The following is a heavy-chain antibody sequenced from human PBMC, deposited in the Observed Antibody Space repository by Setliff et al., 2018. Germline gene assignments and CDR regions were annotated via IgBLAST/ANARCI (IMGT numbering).Heavy chain of an antibody. Sequence: VASVKVSCKASGYTFTGYYMHWVRQAPGQGLEWMRWINPNSGGTNYAQKFQGRVTMTRDTSISTAYMELSRLRSDDTAVYYCARGGGSSSWYDAFDIWGQGTMVT. D-gene: IGHD6-13*01. J-gene: IGHJ3*02. V-gene: IGHV1-2*02. CDR1: GYTFTGYY. CDR2: INPNSGGT. CDR3: ARGGGSSSWYDAFDI.